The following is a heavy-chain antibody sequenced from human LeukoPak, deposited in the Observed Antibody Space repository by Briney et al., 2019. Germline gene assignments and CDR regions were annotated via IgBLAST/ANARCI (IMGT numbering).Heavy chain of an antibody. CDR3: ARDEGATNF. CDR2: IKQDGSEK. J-gene: IGHJ4*02. V-gene: IGHV3-7*01. D-gene: IGHD1-26*01. CDR1: GLTLSNYW. Sequence: PGGSLRLSCVASGLTLSNYWMSWVRQAPGKELEWEAIIKQDGSEKYYVDSVKGRFTISRDNAKNSLYLQMNSLRAEDTAVYYCARDEGATNFWGQGSLVTVSS.